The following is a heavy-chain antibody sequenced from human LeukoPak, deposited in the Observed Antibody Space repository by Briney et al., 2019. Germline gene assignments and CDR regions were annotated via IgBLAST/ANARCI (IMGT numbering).Heavy chain of an antibody. V-gene: IGHV1-3*02. CDR1: GSTFTTYA. CDR2: RNAGNGNT. CDR3: ARSDGGSGFDY. J-gene: IGHJ4*02. Sequence: ASVKVSCKASGSTFTTYAMHWVRQAPGQRLEWMGWRNAGNGNTKYSQEFQGRVNITSETSASTAYMELNSLTSEDMAVYYCARSDGGSGFDYWGQGTLVTVSS. D-gene: IGHD5-24*01.